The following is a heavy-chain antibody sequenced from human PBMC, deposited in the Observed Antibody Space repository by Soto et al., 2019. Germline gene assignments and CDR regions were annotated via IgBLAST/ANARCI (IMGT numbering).Heavy chain of an antibody. D-gene: IGHD4-17*01. V-gene: IGHV1-69*08. CDR1: GGTFSSHT. CDR3: ARPDFGDYWYFDL. J-gene: IGHJ2*01. Sequence: QDQLVQSGAEVKKPGSSVKVSCKASGGTFSSHTFSWVRQAPGQGLEWMGRIIPALGTATYAQKFQGRVTITADESATTVYMELNGLRSEDTAVYYCARPDFGDYWYFDLWGRGTRVTVSS. CDR2: IIPALGTA.